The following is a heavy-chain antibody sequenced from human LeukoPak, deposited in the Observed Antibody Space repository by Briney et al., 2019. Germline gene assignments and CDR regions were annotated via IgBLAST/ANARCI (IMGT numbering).Heavy chain of an antibody. CDR2: IYPGDSDT. D-gene: IGHD3-22*01. Sequence: GESLKISCKGSGYSFTSYWIGWVRQMPGKGLEWMGIIYPGDSDTRYSPSFQGQVTISADKSISTAYLQWSSLKASDTALYYCARLLQDSRGWYYFDYWGRGPVVIVSS. CDR1: GYSFTSYW. CDR3: ARLLQDSRGWYYFDY. V-gene: IGHV5-51*01. J-gene: IGHJ4*02.